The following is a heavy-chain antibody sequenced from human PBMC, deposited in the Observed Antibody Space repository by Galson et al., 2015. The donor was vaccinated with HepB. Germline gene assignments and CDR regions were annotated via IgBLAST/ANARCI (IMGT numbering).Heavy chain of an antibody. Sequence: SLRLSCAASGFSFGDYAMHWVRQVPGKGLEWVSGISWNSGSIGYADSVKGRFTISRDNAKNSLYLQMNSLKTEDTAVYYCMCSAGGYSSGWWDYYYGMDVWGQGTTVTVSS. CDR3: MCSAGGYSSGWWDYYYGMDV. J-gene: IGHJ6*02. D-gene: IGHD6-19*01. CDR1: GFSFGDYA. V-gene: IGHV3-9*01. CDR2: ISWNSGSI.